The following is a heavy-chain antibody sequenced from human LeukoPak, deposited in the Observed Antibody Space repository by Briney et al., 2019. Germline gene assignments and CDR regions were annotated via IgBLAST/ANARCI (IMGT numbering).Heavy chain of an antibody. V-gene: IGHV4-4*09. CDR1: GGSISSYY. CDR3: ARVRVVLPAAIAWFDP. D-gene: IGHD2-2*02. J-gene: IGHJ5*02. Sequence: SETLSLTCTVSGGSISSYYWSWIRQPPGKGLEWIGYIYTSGSTNYNPSLKSRVTISVDTSKNQFSLKLSSVTAADTAVYYCARVRVVLPAAIAWFDPWGQGTLVTVSS. CDR2: IYTSGST.